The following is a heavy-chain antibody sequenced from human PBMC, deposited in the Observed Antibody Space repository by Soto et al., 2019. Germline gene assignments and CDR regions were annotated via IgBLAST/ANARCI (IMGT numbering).Heavy chain of an antibody. CDR3: ARGTRKNYGRYGMDV. CDR1: GGSFSNYY. D-gene: IGHD3-10*01. J-gene: IGHJ6*02. V-gene: IGHV4-34*01. Sequence: QVQLQQWGAGLLKPSETLSLTCAVYGGSFSNYYCSWIRQPPGKGLEWIGEINNIGSTNYNPSLKNRVTISVDTSKNQFSLNLSSVTAADTAVYFCARGTRKNYGRYGMDVWGQGTTVTVSS. CDR2: INNIGST.